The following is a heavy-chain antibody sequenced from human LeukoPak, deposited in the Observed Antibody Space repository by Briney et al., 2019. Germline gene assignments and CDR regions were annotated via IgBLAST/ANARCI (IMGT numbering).Heavy chain of an antibody. J-gene: IGHJ4*02. CDR1: GGTFHSYA. Sequence: GSSVKVSCKASGGTFHSYAIIWLRQAPGQGLEWMGGINPIFGTASYAQQFQVRVTIHPHNSPSTDHILPSSQQPEDPAVYYCARSTSKQWLVPFDYWGQGTLVSVSS. CDR3: ARSTSKQWLVPFDY. V-gene: IGHV1-69*06. D-gene: IGHD6-19*01. CDR2: INPIFGTA.